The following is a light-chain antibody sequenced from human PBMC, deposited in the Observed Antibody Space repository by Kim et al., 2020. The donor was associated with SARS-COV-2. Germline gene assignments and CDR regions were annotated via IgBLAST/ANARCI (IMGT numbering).Light chain of an antibody. J-gene: IGKJ2*01. CDR1: QTVSNS. CDR2: FAA. CDR3: QQSYSIPYT. Sequence: SGSLGDRVTVTCRASQTVSNSLNWYQQKPGKAPELLISFAATLQNGVPSRFSGSGSGTDFTLTISSLQAEDFATYYCQQSYSIPYTFGQGTKLEI. V-gene: IGKV1-39*01.